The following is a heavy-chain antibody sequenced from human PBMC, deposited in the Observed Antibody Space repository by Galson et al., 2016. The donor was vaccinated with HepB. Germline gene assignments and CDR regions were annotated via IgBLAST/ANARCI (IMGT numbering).Heavy chain of an antibody. Sequence: SLRLSCAASAFTFNSYAMAWVRQAPGMGPEWISSITSSGGGTYYADSVRGRFTISRDNSKNTLYLQMDGLTAGDTAIYYCARGKSGGAIDWFDPWGRGALVTVSS. CDR3: ARGKSGGAIDWFDP. CDR1: AFTFNSYA. D-gene: IGHD3-3*01. CDR2: ITSSGGGT. V-gene: IGHV3-23*01. J-gene: IGHJ5*02.